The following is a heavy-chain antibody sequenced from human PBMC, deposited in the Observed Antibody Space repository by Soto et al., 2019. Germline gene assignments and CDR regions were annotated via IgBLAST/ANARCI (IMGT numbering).Heavy chain of an antibody. J-gene: IGHJ4*02. Sequence: QVQLQESGPGLVKPSQTLSLTCTVSGVSISSPDSFWSWIRQSPGEDLEWFGFISYSGSTSYDPSLKSRVAISLDTSKNQFSLEVTSVTAADTAIYYCARMTSVNSYYFDYWGQGTLVTVSS. CDR2: ISYSGST. D-gene: IGHD4-17*01. CDR3: ARMTSVNSYYFDY. CDR1: GVSISSPDSF. V-gene: IGHV4-30-4*01.